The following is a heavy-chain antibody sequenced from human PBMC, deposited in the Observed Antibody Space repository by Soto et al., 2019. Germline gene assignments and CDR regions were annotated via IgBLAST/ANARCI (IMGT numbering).Heavy chain of an antibody. J-gene: IGHJ3*01. CDR2: ISGDGSAT. CDR1: GFRFWTYS. V-gene: IGHV3-23*01. CDR3: AKTRLYDNNDYHRDGFDV. D-gene: IGHD5-12*01. Sequence: EVKLLESGGGLVQPGESLRLSCAASGFRFWTYSMSWVRQAPGKRLEWVSGISGDGSATSYADSLKGRFTVSRDNSKDTLFLQMNTLRVEDTAVYYCAKTRLYDNNDYHRDGFDVWGPGTAVTFS.